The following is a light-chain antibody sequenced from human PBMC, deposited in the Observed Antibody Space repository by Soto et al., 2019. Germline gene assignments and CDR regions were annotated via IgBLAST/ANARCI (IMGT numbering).Light chain of an antibody. V-gene: IGKV1-5*01. J-gene: IGKJ2*01. CDR1: QSISSW. Sequence: DIQMTQSPSTLSASVGDRVTITCRASQSISSWLAWYQQKPGKAPKLLIYDASSLEGGGPSRFSVSGSWTDFTLTISRLQTDDFAKYEGQQYNSYSTFGQGTKLEIK. CDR2: DAS. CDR3: QQYNSYST.